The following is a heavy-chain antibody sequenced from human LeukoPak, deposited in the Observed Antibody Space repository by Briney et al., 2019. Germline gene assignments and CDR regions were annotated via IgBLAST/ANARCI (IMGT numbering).Heavy chain of an antibody. CDR2: IYTSGST. CDR3: AITSSNIAVAGINLFDI. Sequence: SETLSLTCTVSGGSISSYYWSWIRQPAGNGLEWIGRIYTSGSTSYNPSLKSRVTMSVDTSKNQFSLKLSSVTAADTAVYYCAITSSNIAVAGINLFDIWGQGTMVTVSS. CDR1: GGSISSYY. J-gene: IGHJ3*02. V-gene: IGHV4-4*07. D-gene: IGHD6-19*01.